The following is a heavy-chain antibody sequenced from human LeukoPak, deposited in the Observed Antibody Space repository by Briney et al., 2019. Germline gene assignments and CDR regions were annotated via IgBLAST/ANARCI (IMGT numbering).Heavy chain of an antibody. D-gene: IGHD6-13*01. CDR2: IKQDGSEK. CDR1: GFTFSSYW. J-gene: IGHJ5*02. V-gene: IGHV3-7*05. Sequence: GGSLRLSCAASGFTFSSYWMSWVRQAPGKGLEWVANIKQDGSEKYYVDSVKGRFTISRDNAKNSLYLQVNCLRAEDTAVYYCARWQQLVRDSWFDPWGQGTLVTVSS. CDR3: ARWQQLVRDSWFDP.